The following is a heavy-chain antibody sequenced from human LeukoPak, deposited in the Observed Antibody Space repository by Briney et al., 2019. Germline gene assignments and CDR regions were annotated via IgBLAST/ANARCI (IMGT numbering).Heavy chain of an antibody. CDR2: INPSGGST. CDR1: GYTFTSYY. V-gene: IGHV1-46*01. CDR3: ARLAVSGLGWFDP. D-gene: IGHD6-19*01. J-gene: IGHJ5*02. Sequence: VASVKVSCKASGYTFTSYYMHWVRKAPGQGLEWMGIINPSGGSTSYAQKFQGRVTMTRDTSTSTVYMELSSLRSEDTAVYYCARLAVSGLGWFDPWGQGTLVTVSS.